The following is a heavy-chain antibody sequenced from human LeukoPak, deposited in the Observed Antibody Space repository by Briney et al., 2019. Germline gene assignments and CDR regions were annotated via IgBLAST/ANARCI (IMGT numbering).Heavy chain of an antibody. Sequence: PGGSLRLSCAASGFTFSSYAMSWVRQAPGKGLEWLSAISGSGGSTYYADSVKGRFTISRDNSKNTLYLQMNSLRAEDTAVYYCAKDSPYCGGDCYQDAFDIWGQGTMVTVSS. J-gene: IGHJ3*02. CDR2: ISGSGGST. D-gene: IGHD2-21*02. CDR3: AKDSPYCGGDCYQDAFDI. V-gene: IGHV3-23*01. CDR1: GFTFSSYA.